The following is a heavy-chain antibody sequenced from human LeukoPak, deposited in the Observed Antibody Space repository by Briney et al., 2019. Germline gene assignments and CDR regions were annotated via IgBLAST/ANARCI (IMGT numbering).Heavy chain of an antibody. J-gene: IGHJ4*02. D-gene: IGHD1-1*01. V-gene: IGHV4-39*01. CDR1: GGSISSSSYY. CDR2: IYYSGST. CDR3: ARRETGTVDY. Sequence: SETLSLTCTVSGGSISSSSYYWGWLRQPPGKGVEWIGTIYYSGSTHYNPSLKSRVTISVDTSKNQFSLKLSSVTAADTAVYYCARRETGTVDYWGQGTLVTVSS.